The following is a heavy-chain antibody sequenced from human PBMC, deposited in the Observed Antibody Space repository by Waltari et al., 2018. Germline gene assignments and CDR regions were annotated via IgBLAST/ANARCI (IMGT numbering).Heavy chain of an antibody. Sequence: EVQVVESGGGLVQPGGSLSLSCPASGSCISPFWMSWVRQAPGKGPEYVANINEDGSGKYYVDSVKGRFSISRDNAKNSVFLEMNSLRAEDTAMYYCVRGVDSWGQGTLVTVSS. CDR2: INEDGSGK. CDR3: VRGVDS. V-gene: IGHV3-7*01. J-gene: IGHJ4*02. CDR1: GSCISPFW.